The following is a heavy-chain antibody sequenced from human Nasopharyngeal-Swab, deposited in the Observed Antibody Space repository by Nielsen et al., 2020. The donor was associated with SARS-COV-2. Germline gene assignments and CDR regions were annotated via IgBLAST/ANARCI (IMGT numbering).Heavy chain of an antibody. Sequence: SVKVSCKASGGTFSSYAISWVRQAPGQGLEWMGGIIPIFGTANYAQKFQSRVTITADESTSTAYMELSSLRSEDTAVYYCARDAELAVAGVYYYYGMDVWGQGTTVTVSS. CDR3: ARDAELAVAGVYYYYGMDV. CDR1: GGTFSSYA. D-gene: IGHD6-19*01. CDR2: IIPIFGTA. J-gene: IGHJ6*02. V-gene: IGHV1-69*13.